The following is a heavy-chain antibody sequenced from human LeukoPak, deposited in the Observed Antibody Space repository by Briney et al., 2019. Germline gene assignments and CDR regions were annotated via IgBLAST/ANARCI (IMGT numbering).Heavy chain of an antibody. V-gene: IGHV1-69*01. CDR1: GGTFSSYA. J-gene: IGHJ5*02. CDR2: IIPIFGTA. D-gene: IGHD2-8*01. Sequence: SVKVSCKASGGTFSSYAISWVRQAPGQGLEWMGGIIPIFGTANYAQKFQGRVTIIADESTSTAYMELSSLRSEDTAVYYCARVVYPHNWFDPWGQGTLVTVSS. CDR3: ARVVYPHNWFDP.